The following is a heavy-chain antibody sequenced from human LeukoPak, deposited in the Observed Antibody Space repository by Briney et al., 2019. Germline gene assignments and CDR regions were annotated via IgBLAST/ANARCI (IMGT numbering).Heavy chain of an antibody. V-gene: IGHV4-39*07. Sequence: TSETLSLTCTVSGGSISSSSYYWGWIRQPPGKGLEWIGSIYYSGSTYYNPSLKSRVTISVDTSKNHFSLKVTSMTAADTGIYYCSRSLPGAVGAADLWGQGTLVTVSS. CDR2: IYYSGST. D-gene: IGHD6-13*01. CDR3: SRSLPGAVGAADL. CDR1: GGSISSSSYY. J-gene: IGHJ5*02.